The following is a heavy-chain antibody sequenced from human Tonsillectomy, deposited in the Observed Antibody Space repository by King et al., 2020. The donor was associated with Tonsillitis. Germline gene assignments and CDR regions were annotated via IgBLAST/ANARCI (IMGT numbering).Heavy chain of an antibody. CDR3: ARHNYGDSVY. Sequence: VQLVESGGGLVQPGGSLRLSCTASRFTVSSNYMTWVRRAPGKGLQWVSILYSGGATYYADSVKGRFTISGDSSKTTLYLQMNSLRAEDTAVYYCARHNYGDSVYWGQGTLVAVSS. D-gene: IGHD4-17*01. J-gene: IGHJ4*02. V-gene: IGHV3-66*04. CDR1: RFTVSSNY. CDR2: LYSGGAT.